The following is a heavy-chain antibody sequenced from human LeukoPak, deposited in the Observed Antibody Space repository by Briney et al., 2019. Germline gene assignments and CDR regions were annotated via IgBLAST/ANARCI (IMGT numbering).Heavy chain of an antibody. Sequence: SETLSLTCTVSGDSISSSSYYWGWIRQPPGKGLEWIGSIYHSGSTYYNPSLKSRVTISVDTSKNQFSLKLSSVTAADTAVYYCARLRKYYDSSGYYYAYYFDYWGQGTLVTVSS. CDR1: GDSISSSSYY. V-gene: IGHV4-39*01. J-gene: IGHJ4*02. CDR2: IYHSGST. CDR3: ARLRKYYDSSGYYYAYYFDY. D-gene: IGHD3-22*01.